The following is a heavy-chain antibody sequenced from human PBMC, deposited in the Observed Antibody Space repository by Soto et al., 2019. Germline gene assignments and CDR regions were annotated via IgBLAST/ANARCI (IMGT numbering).Heavy chain of an antibody. J-gene: IGHJ4*02. CDR3: ARYRYCSGGSCTPSYFDY. V-gene: IGHV1-3*01. D-gene: IGHD2-15*01. CDR1: GYTFTSYA. CDR2: INAGNGNT. Sequence: ASVKVSCKASGYTFTSYAMHWVRQAPGQRLEWMGWINAGNGNTKYSQKFQGRVTITRDTSASTAYMELSSLRSEDTAVYYCARYRYCSGGSCTPSYFDYWGQGTLVTVSS.